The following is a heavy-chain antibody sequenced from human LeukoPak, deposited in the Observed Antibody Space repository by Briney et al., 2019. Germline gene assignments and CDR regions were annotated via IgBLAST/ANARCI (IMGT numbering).Heavy chain of an antibody. CDR1: GYPFTTYY. J-gene: IGHJ4*02. Sequence: PSVNVSCKASGYPFTTYYIHWVRQAPGQGLGWMGCINPKNGDSKYAQKFQGRVTMTRATSIATAYMEVSRLTSDDTAVYFCARAGYDYGDSSDFWGQGTLVTVSS. CDR3: ARAGYDYGDSSDF. D-gene: IGHD4-17*01. V-gene: IGHV1-2*02. CDR2: INPKNGDS.